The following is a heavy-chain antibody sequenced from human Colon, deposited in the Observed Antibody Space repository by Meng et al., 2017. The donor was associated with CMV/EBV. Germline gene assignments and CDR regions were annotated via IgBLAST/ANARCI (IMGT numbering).Heavy chain of an antibody. CDR3: AKVRDSGGWGSLDH. CDR2: IWFDDSKK. Sequence: GESLKISCEASGFNFGNYGMRWVRQAPGKGLEWLAVIWFDDSKKHYADSLKGRFTISRDNFKNTLYLHMDNRGADDTAVYYCAKVRDSGGWGSLDHWGQGILVTVSS. J-gene: IGHJ4*02. CDR1: GFNFGNYG. D-gene: IGHD6-19*01. V-gene: IGHV3-33*06.